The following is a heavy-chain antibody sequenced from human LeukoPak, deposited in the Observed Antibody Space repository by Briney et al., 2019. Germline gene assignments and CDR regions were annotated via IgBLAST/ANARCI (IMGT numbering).Heavy chain of an antibody. Sequence: SETLSLICTVSGGSISSYYWSWIRQPRGKGLEWIGYIYYSGSTNYNPSLKSRVTISVDTSKNQFSLKLSSVTAADTAVYYCARYFGGYYGSGSYLGYNWFDPWGQGTLVTVSS. CDR1: GGSISSYY. J-gene: IGHJ5*02. D-gene: IGHD3-10*01. CDR3: ARYFGGYYGSGSYLGYNWFDP. CDR2: IYYSGST. V-gene: IGHV4-59*08.